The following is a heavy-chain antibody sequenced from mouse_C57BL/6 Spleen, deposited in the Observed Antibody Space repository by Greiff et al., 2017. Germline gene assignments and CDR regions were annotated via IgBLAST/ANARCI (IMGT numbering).Heavy chain of an antibody. Sequence: VQLKQSGPELVKPGASVKISCKASGYAFSSSWMNWVKQRPGKGLEWIGRIYPGDGDTNYNGKFKGKATLTADKSSSTAYMQLSSLTSEDSAVYFCARTYGSSLYFDDWGQGTTLTVSS. CDR2: IYPGDGDT. V-gene: IGHV1-82*01. CDR3: ARTYGSSLYFDD. CDR1: GYAFSSSW. J-gene: IGHJ2*01. D-gene: IGHD1-1*01.